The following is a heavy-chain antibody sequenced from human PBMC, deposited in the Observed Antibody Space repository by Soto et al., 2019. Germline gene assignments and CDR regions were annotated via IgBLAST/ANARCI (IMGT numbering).Heavy chain of an antibody. CDR2: ITGSGGTI. V-gene: IGHV3-23*01. CDR1: GFSFSKYA. D-gene: IGHD2-21*02. J-gene: IGHJ4*02. CDR3: AKDAVPGDGLWLVAD. Sequence: PGGSLRLSCAASGFSFSKYAMIWVRQAPGKGQEWVSGITGSGGTIEYAASVKGRFTISRDNSKNTVDLQMNSLRAEDTAMYYCAKDAVPGDGLWLVADWGQGTLVTVS.